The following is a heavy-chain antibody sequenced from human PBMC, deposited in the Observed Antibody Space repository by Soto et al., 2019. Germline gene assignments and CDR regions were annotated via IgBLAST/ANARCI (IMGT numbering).Heavy chain of an antibody. CDR1: GFSFSTYG. Sequence: DVQLLESGGGLAQRGGSLRLSCAASGFSFSTYGMTWVRQAPGKGLEWVSYGGSGGSTYYADSVKGRFTISRDNSKNTLYLQMNSLRAEDTAVYYCVKFRVRVYHYYYMDVWGNGTTVTGSS. CDR3: VKFRVRVYHYYYMDV. CDR2: GGSGGST. V-gene: IGHV3-23*01. J-gene: IGHJ6*03.